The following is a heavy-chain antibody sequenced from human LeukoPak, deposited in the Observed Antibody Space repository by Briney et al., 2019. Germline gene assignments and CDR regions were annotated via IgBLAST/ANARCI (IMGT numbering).Heavy chain of an antibody. V-gene: IGHV3-48*03. D-gene: IGHD3-3*01. CDR3: ARGEWGRYFDY. CDR2: ISSSGSTI. J-gene: IGHJ4*02. CDR1: GFTFSSYE. Sequence: GGSLRLSCAASGFTFSSYEMNWVRQAPGKGLEWVSYISSSGSTIYYADSVKGRFTISRDNAKNSLYLQMNSLRAEDTAVYYCARGEWGRYFDYWGQGTLVTVSS.